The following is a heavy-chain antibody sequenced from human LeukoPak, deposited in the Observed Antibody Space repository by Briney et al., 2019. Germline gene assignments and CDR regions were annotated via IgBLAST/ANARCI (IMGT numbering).Heavy chain of an antibody. CDR1: GFTFSSCW. CDR3: ARDYYYDSSGYIPAGDAIAF. CDR2: IKQDGSEK. D-gene: IGHD3-22*01. J-gene: IGHJ3*01. Sequence: GGSLRLSCAASGFTFSSCWMSWVRQAPGKGLEWVANIKQDGSEKYYVDSVKGRFTISRDNAKNSLYLQMNSLRAEDTAVYYCARDYYYDSSGYIPAGDAIAFWGQGTMVTVSS. V-gene: IGHV3-7*01.